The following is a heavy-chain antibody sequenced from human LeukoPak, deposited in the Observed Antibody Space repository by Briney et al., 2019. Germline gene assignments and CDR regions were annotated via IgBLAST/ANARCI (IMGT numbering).Heavy chain of an antibody. CDR1: GGSISSGGYY. J-gene: IGHJ3*02. Sequence: PSETLSLTCTVSGGSISSGGYYWSWIRQRPGKGLEWIGYIYYSGSTYYNPSLKSRVTISVDTSKNQFSLKLSSVTAADTAVYYCARSLYSQSDAFDIWGQGTMVTVSS. D-gene: IGHD2-21*01. V-gene: IGHV4-31*03. CDR2: IYYSGST. CDR3: ARSLYSQSDAFDI.